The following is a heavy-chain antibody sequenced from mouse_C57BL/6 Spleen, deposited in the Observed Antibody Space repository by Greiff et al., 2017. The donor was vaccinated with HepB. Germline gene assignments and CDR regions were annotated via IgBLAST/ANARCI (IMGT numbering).Heavy chain of an antibody. CDR3: ARGRDDGYSLAY. V-gene: IGHV1-80*01. Sequence: VQLQQSGAELVKPGASVKISCKASGYAFSSYWMNWVKQRPGKGLEWIGQIYPGDGDTNYNGKFKGKATLTADKSSSTAYMQLSSLTSEDSAVYFCARGRDDGYSLAYWGQGTTLTVSS. J-gene: IGHJ2*01. D-gene: IGHD2-3*01. CDR1: GYAFSSYW. CDR2: IYPGDGDT.